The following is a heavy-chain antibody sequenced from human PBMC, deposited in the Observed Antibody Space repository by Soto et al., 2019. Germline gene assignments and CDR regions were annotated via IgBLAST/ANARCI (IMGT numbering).Heavy chain of an antibody. J-gene: IGHJ5*02. CDR2: ISSSSSYI. Sequence: GSLRLSCAASGFTFSSYSMNWVRQAPGKGLEWVSSISSSSSYIYYADSVKGRFTISRDNAKNSLYLQMNSLRAEDTAVYYCARDVSGSCALFGCLGWFDPWGQGTLVTVSS. D-gene: IGHD2-15*01. CDR3: ARDVSGSCALFGCLGWFDP. CDR1: GFTFSSYS. V-gene: IGHV3-21*01.